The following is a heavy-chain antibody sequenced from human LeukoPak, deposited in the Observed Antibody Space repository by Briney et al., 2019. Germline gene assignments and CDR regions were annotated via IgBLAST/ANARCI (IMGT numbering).Heavy chain of an antibody. CDR1: GFTFSSYE. CDR2: ISSSGSTI. V-gene: IGHV3-48*03. Sequence: PGGSLRLSCAASGFTFSSYEMNWVRQAPGKGLEWVSYISSSGSTIYYADSVKGRFTISRDNAKNSLYLQMKSLIAEDTAVYYFARGSWSDYWGQETLVTVSS. J-gene: IGHJ4*02. CDR3: ARGSWSDY. D-gene: IGHD2-15*01.